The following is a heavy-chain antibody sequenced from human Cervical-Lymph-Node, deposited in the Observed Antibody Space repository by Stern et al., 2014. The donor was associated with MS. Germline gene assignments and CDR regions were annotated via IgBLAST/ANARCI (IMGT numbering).Heavy chain of an antibody. V-gene: IGHV1-69*01. J-gene: IGHJ3*02. CDR2: IIRMCGTA. CDR3: ATKVVVVTAAPFGAFDI. CDR1: GGTFSSYA. Sequence: VQLVESGAEVKKPGSSVKVSCKASGGTFSSYALSLVRQAPGQGLEWMGGIIRMCGTARYAQRFQGRVTSTADASTVDMELSSLRSDDTAVYYCATKVVVVTAAPFGAFDIWGQGTMLTFSS. D-gene: IGHD2-15*01.